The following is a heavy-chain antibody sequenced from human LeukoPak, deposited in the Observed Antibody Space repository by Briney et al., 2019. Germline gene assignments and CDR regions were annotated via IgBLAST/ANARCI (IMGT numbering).Heavy chain of an antibody. V-gene: IGHV3-21*01. Sequence: GGSLRLSCAASGFTFSSYTMNWVRQAPGKGLEWVSSISRSSTYMYYADSVKGRFTISRGNAKNSLYLQMNSLRAEDTAMYYCARDLMGDTPWGNAFDIWGQGTMVTVSS. J-gene: IGHJ3*02. CDR2: ISRSSTYM. CDR1: GFTFSSYT. CDR3: ARDLMGDTPWGNAFDI. D-gene: IGHD1-26*01.